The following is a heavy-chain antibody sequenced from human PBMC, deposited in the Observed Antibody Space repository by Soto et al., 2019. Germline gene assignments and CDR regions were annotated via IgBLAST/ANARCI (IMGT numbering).Heavy chain of an antibody. J-gene: IGHJ3*02. CDR3: ARGGGVGVAGSAAFDM. Sequence: QLHLVQSGAVVKKPGASVTVSCSASGYPVTAYYMHWVRQAPGRGLEWMGGINPATGAAKYTQTFQGRVTMARDTSTGTVFMERSGLTSEDTAVFYCARGGGVGVAGSAAFDMWGQGTLVTVSS. CDR2: INPATGAA. CDR1: GYPVTAYY. V-gene: IGHV1-2*02. D-gene: IGHD3-3*01.